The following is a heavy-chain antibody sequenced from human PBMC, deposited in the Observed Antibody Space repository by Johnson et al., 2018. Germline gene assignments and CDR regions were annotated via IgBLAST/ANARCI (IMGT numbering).Heavy chain of an antibody. D-gene: IGHD3-22*01. CDR3: ARDNLYDYDSSAYYFGGYFQH. V-gene: IGHV3-48*04. CDR1: GFTFSSYG. Sequence: VQLVESGGGVVQPGRSLRLSCAASGFTFSSYGMHWVRQAPGKGQEWVSYISSSGSTTYYADSVKGRFTISRDNAKNSLYLQMNSLRAEDTAVYYCARDNLYDYDSSAYYFGGYFQHWGQGTLVTVSS. J-gene: IGHJ1*01. CDR2: ISSSGSTT.